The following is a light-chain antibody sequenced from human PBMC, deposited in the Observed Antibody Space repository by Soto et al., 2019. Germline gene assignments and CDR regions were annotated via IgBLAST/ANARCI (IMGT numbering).Light chain of an antibody. CDR2: DVS. J-gene: IGLJ2*01. V-gene: IGLV2-11*01. CDR1: SSDVGNYNY. CDR3: CSYAGRNILV. Sequence: QSALTQPRSVSGSPGQSVTISCTGTSSDVGNYNYVSWYQQHPGKAPKVMIYDVSKRPSGVPDRFSGSKSDNTASLTISGLQAEDEADYYCCSYAGRNILVFGGGTKLTVL.